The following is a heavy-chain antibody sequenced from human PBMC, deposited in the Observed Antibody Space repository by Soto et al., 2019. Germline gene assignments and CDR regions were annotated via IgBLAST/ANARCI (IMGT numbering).Heavy chain of an antibody. J-gene: IGHJ6*02. Sequence: SETLSLTCTVSGGSVSSGDYFWSWLRQSPGKRLEWIAYIYYSGSTNYNPSLKSRATISVDTSKSQVSLTLTSMTAADAALYYCAGSPNYYYYGFDVWGQGTAVTVSS. V-gene: IGHV4-61*08. CDR2: IYYSGST. CDR3: AGSPNYYYYGFDV. D-gene: IGHD3-10*01. CDR1: GGSVSSGDYF.